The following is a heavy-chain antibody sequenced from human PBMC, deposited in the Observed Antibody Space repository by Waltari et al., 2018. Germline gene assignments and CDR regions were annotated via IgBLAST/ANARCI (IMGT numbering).Heavy chain of an antibody. CDR3: ASRYSLGEVDV. J-gene: IGHJ6*02. V-gene: IGHV3-11*01. CDR2: SSSSGSTI. D-gene: IGHD3-9*01. Sequence: QVKLVEPGGCLVKPGGSLRLSCAASGFTFSDYYMSWIRQAPGKGLEWVSYSSSSGSTIYYAESVKGRFTISRDNAKNSLYLQMNSLRAEDTAVYYWASRYSLGEVDVWGQGTTVTVSS. CDR1: GFTFSDYY.